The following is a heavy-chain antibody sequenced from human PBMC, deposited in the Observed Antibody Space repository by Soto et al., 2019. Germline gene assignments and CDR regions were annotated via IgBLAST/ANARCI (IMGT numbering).Heavy chain of an antibody. J-gene: IGHJ4*02. CDR2: IYWDDDK. CDR3: AHRPSYCSGGSCYSGFDY. Sequence: QITLKESGPTLVKPTQTLTLTCTFSGFSLSTSGVGVGWIRQPPGKALEWLALIYWDDDKRYSPSLKSRLTITMDTTKNQVVLTMTNMDPVDTATYYCAHRPSYCSGGSCYSGFDYWGQGTLVTVSS. D-gene: IGHD2-15*01. V-gene: IGHV2-5*02. CDR1: GFSLSTSGVG.